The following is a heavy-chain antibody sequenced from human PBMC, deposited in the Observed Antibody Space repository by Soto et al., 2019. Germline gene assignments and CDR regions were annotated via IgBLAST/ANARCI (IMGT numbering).Heavy chain of an antibody. D-gene: IGHD2-2*01. CDR1: GFTFSSYA. V-gene: IGHV3-23*01. J-gene: IGHJ3*02. Sequence: GGSLRLSCAASGFTFSSYAMSWVRQAPGKGLEWVSAISGSGGSTYYADSVKGRFTISRDNSKNTLYLQMNSLRAEDTAVYYCAKDNRAIVVVPAAMGAFDIWGQGTMVTVSS. CDR2: ISGSGGST. CDR3: AKDNRAIVVVPAAMGAFDI.